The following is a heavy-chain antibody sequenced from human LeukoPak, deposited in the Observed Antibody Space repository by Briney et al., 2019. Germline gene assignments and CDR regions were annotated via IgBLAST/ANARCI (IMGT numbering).Heavy chain of an antibody. CDR3: ARDNNEAYCGGDCHAFDI. V-gene: IGHV3-21*01. J-gene: IGHJ3*02. CDR1: GFTFSSYS. D-gene: IGHD2-21*02. CDR2: ISSSSSYI. Sequence: GGSLRLSCAASGFTFSSYSMNWVRQAPGEGLEWVSSISSSSSYIYYADSVKGRFTISRDNAKNSLYLQMNSLRAEDTAVYYCARDNNEAYCGGDCHAFDIWGQGTMVTVSS.